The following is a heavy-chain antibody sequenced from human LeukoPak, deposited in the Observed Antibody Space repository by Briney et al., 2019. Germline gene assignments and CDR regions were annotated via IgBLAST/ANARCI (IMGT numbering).Heavy chain of an antibody. Sequence: GGSLRLSCAVSGFIVSSNYMSWVRQAPGKGLEWVSSISSSSSYIYYADSVKGRFTISRDNAKNSLYLQMNSLRAEDTAVYYCASVVIAVAGTGFDYWGQGTLVTVSS. D-gene: IGHD6-19*01. J-gene: IGHJ4*02. CDR2: ISSSSSYI. V-gene: IGHV3-21*01. CDR3: ASVVIAVAGTGFDY. CDR1: GFIVSSNY.